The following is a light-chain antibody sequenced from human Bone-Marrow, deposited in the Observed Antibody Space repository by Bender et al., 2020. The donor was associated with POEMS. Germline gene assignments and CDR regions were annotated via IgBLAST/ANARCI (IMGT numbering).Light chain of an antibody. J-gene: IGLJ3*02. CDR1: NIGTKS. V-gene: IGLV3-21*02. CDR3: CSYAGTFLM. CDR2: DDT. Sequence: SFVLTQPPSVSVAPGQTAKITCGGNNIGTKSVHWYQQRPVQAHLLVVGDDTDRPSGVPDRFSGSKSGNTASLTVSGLQAEDGSNDFCCSYAGTFLMFDGGTKVTVL.